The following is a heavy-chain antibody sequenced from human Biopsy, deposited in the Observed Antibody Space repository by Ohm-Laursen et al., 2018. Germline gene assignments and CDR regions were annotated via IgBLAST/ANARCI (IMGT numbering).Heavy chain of an antibody. Sequence: SETLSLTCTVSGGSIISYYWTWIRQTPGKGLEWIGHVYNGGITNYNPSLKSRVTISKDTSKNQFSLQLSSVTAADTAVYYCARTPRDSFWSGSYKRGLWFDPRGQGILVTVSS. CDR1: GGSIISYY. CDR2: VYNGGIT. CDR3: ARTPRDSFWSGSYKRGLWFDP. D-gene: IGHD3-3*01. J-gene: IGHJ5*02. V-gene: IGHV4-59*01.